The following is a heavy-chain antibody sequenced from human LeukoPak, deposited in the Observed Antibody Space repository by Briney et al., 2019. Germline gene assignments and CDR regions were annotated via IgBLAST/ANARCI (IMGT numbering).Heavy chain of an antibody. D-gene: IGHD2-15*01. CDR3: ARVPEYCSGGSCYVLSDYGMDV. V-gene: IGHV1-2*02. CDR1: GYTFTGYY. J-gene: IGHJ6*02. CDR2: INPNSGGT. Sequence: ASVKVSCKASGYTFTGYYMHRVRQAPGQGLEWMGWINPNSGGTNYAQKFQGRVTMTRDTSISTAYMELSRLRSDDTAVYYCARVPEYCSGGSCYVLSDYGMDVWGQGTTVTVSS.